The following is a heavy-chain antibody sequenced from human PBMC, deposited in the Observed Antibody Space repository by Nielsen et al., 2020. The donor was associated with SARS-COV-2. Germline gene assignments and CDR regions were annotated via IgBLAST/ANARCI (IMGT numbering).Heavy chain of an antibody. Sequence: SVKVSCKASGGTLSSYAFSWVRQAPGQGLEWMGRIIPILGIVNYAQKLQGRVTITADKSTSTAYMELRSLRSEDTAVYYCAREDYGGNSGEIIFDYWGQGTLVTVSS. D-gene: IGHD4-23*01. CDR3: AREDYGGNSGEIIFDY. CDR1: GGTLSSYA. V-gene: IGHV1-69*04. CDR2: IIPILGIV. J-gene: IGHJ4*02.